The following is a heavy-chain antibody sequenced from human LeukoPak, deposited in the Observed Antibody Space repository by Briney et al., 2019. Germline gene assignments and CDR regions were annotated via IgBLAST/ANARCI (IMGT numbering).Heavy chain of an antibody. Sequence: ASVKVSCKASGYSFTGYYMHWVRQAPGQGLEWMGWINPNSGGTNYAQKFQGRVTMTRDTSISTAYMELSRLRSDDTAVYYCARTPRGYGDYVAFDIWGQGTMVTVSS. CDR1: GYSFTGYY. CDR3: ARTPRGYGDYVAFDI. D-gene: IGHD4-17*01. CDR2: INPNSGGT. J-gene: IGHJ3*02. V-gene: IGHV1-2*02.